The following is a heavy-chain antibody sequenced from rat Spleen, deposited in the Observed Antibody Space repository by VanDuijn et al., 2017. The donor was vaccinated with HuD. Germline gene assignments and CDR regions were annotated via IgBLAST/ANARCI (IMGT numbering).Heavy chain of an antibody. CDR2: ISYGDSSGHSST. D-gene: IGHD1-7*01. V-gene: IGHV5-29*01. CDR3: TRHDYSGVTTNWFAY. J-gene: IGHJ3*01. Sequence: EVQLVESGGGLVQPGRSLKLSCAASGFTFSDYGMAWVRQAPTKGLEWVATISYGDSSGHSSTYYRDSVKGRFTISSDNAKTTLYLRMDSLRSEDTATYYCTRHDYSGVTTNWFAYWGQGTLVTVSS. CDR1: GFTFSDYG.